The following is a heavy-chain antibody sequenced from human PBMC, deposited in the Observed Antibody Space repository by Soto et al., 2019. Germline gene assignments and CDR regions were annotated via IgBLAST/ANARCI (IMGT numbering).Heavy chain of an antibody. D-gene: IGHD5-18*01. CDR3: AADGSNIYGLDYYFDY. J-gene: IGHJ4*02. CDR1: GFTFTSSA. Sequence: SVNVSCKASGFTFTSSAVQWVRQARGQRLEWIGWIVVGSGNTNYAQKFQERVTITRDMSTSTAYMELSSLRSEDTAVYYCAADGSNIYGLDYYFDYWGQGTLVTVSS. CDR2: IVVGSGNT. V-gene: IGHV1-58*01.